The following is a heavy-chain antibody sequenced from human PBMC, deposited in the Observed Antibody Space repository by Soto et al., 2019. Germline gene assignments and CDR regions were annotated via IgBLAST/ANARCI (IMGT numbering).Heavy chain of an antibody. J-gene: IGHJ4*02. CDR2: ISDSGRTT. V-gene: IGHV3-23*01. CDR1: GFTFSSYA. Sequence: EMQLLESGGGFVQPGGSLRLSCAASGFTFSSYAMSWVRQAPGKGPEWVSAISDSGRTTYYADSVKGRFTISRDNSKNTLFLQMNSLRAEDTAIYYCAKDRMVYVNWGQGALVTVSS. D-gene: IGHD2-8*01. CDR3: AKDRMVYVN.